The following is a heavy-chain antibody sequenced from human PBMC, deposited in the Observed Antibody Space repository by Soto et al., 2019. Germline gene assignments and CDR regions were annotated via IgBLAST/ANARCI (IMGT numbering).Heavy chain of an antibody. CDR3: AKEIIAVGYYYYGMDV. CDR2: ISHDGSST. CDR1: GFIFSGYG. Sequence: QVPLVESGGGVVQPGRSLRLACAASGFIFSGYGMHWVRQAPGKGLEWVAVISHDGSSTFYADSVKGRFTISRDNSKNTLYLQMNSLRAEDTAVYYCAKEIIAVGYYYYGMDVWGQGTTVTVSS. J-gene: IGHJ6*02. D-gene: IGHD6-19*01. V-gene: IGHV3-30*18.